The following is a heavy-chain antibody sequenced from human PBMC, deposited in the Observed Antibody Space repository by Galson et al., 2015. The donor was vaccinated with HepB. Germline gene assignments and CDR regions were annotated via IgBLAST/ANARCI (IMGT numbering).Heavy chain of an antibody. CDR3: ASVSGSYKNGGWFDP. Sequence: SVKVSCKASGYTFTSYGISWVRQAPGQGLEWMGWISAYNGNANYAQKLQGRVTMTTDTSTSTAYMELRSLRSDDTAVYYCASVSGSYKNGGWFDPWGQGTLVTVSS. CDR1: GYTFTSYG. D-gene: IGHD1-26*01. J-gene: IGHJ5*02. V-gene: IGHV1-18*04. CDR2: ISAYNGNA.